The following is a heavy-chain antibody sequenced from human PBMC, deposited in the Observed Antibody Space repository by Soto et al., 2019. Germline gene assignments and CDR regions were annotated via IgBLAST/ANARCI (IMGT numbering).Heavy chain of an antibody. D-gene: IGHD1-7*01. J-gene: IGHJ4*02. CDR3: STDGLNYGSFDY. CDR2: IKNKRSDEAT. Sequence: GGSLRLSCAASGVTFSDAWMTWLRQTPGRGLEWVGRIKNKRSDEATDYAAAVKGRFITSRDDSKNTLYLQMHSLTTEDTAVYYCSTDGLNYGSFDYWGQGTLVTVSS. V-gene: IGHV3-15*01. CDR1: GVTFSDAW.